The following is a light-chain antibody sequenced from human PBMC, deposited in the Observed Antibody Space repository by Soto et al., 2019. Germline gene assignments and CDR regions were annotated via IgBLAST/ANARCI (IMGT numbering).Light chain of an antibody. V-gene: IGLV2-14*01. J-gene: IGLJ1*01. CDR2: VVS. Sequence: QSALTQPASVSGSPGQSITISCTGTSSDVGGYNSVSWYQQHPGKAPKLMIYVVSNRPSGVSNRFSGSRSGNTPSLTISGLQAEDEADYYCSSYTTSSTLLDVFGSGTKLTVL. CDR1: SSDVGGYNS. CDR3: SSYTTSSTLLDV.